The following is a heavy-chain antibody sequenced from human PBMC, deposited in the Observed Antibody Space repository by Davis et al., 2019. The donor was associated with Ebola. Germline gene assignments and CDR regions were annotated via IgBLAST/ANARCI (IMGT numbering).Heavy chain of an antibody. J-gene: IGHJ4*02. D-gene: IGHD3-22*01. CDR2: ISSSSSYI. CDR3: THSSGYNNADY. CDR1: GFTVSSNY. Sequence: GESLKISCAASGFTVSSNYMSWVRQAPGKGLEWVSSISSSSSYIYYADSVKGRFTISRDNAKNSLYLQMNSLKTEDTAVYYCTHSSGYNNADYWGQGTLVTVSS. V-gene: IGHV3-21*04.